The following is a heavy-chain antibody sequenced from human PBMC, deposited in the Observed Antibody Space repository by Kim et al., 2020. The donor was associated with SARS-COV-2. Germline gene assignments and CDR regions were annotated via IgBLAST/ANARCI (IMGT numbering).Heavy chain of an antibody. CDR2: IGTAGDT. V-gene: IGHV3-13*04. D-gene: IGHD3-10*01. J-gene: IGHJ3*02. Sequence: GGSLRLSCAASGFTFSSYDMHWVRQATGKGLEWVSAIGTAGDTYYPGSVKGRFTISGENAKNSLYLQMNSLRAGDTAVYYCARGGGSGSYSGDAFDIWGQGTMVTVSS. CDR3: ARGGGSGSYSGDAFDI. CDR1: GFTFSSYD.